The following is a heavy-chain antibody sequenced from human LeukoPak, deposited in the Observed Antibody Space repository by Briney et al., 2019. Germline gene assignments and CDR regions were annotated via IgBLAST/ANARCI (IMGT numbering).Heavy chain of an antibody. J-gene: IGHJ6*02. CDR1: GYTFTSYG. D-gene: IGHD3-22*01. CDR2: ISAYNGNT. CDR3: ARLYYDSSGYYLLYYYYYGMDV. Sequence: ASVKVSCKASGYTFTSYGISWVRQAPGQGLEWMGWISAYNGNTNYAQKLQGRVTMTTDTSTSTAYMELRSLRSDDTAVYYCARLYYDSSGYYLLYYYYYGMDVWGQGTTVTVSS. V-gene: IGHV1-18*01.